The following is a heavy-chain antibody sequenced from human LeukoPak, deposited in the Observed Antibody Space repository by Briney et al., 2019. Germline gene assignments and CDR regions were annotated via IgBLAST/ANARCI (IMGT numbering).Heavy chain of an antibody. D-gene: IGHD1-26*01. CDR3: ARQRREVGATTLLCYYYMDV. CDR2: IYSGGST. CDR1: GFTVSSNY. Sequence: PGGSLRLSCAASGFTVSSNYMSWVRQAPGKGLEWVSVIYSGGSTYYADSVKGRFTISRDNSKNTLYLQMNSLRAEDTAVYYCARQRREVGATTLLCYYYMDVWGKGTTVTVSS. V-gene: IGHV3-53*01. J-gene: IGHJ6*03.